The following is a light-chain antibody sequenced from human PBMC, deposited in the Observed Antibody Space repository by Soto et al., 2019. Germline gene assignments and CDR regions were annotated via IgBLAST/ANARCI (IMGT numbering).Light chain of an antibody. CDR3: CSYAGSYTWV. J-gene: IGLJ3*02. Sequence: QSALTQPRSVSGSPGQAVTISCTGTSSDVGDYNYVSWYQQHPGKAPKLMIYDVSKRPSGVPDRFSGSKSDNTASLTISGLQAEDEADYLCCSYAGSYTWVFGGGTKLTVL. V-gene: IGLV2-11*01. CDR2: DVS. CDR1: SSDVGDYNY.